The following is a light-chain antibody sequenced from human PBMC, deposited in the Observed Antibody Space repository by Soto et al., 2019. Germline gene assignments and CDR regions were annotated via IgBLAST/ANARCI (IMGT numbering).Light chain of an antibody. Sequence: DIQTTQSPSSLSASVGDRVTITCRASQSISRYLNWYQQKPGKVPKLLIYAASSLQSGVPSRFSGSGSGTDFTLTISSLQPEDFTTYYCEQSYSTTITFGQGTRLEIK. V-gene: IGKV1-39*01. J-gene: IGKJ5*01. CDR2: AAS. CDR3: EQSYSTTIT. CDR1: QSISRY.